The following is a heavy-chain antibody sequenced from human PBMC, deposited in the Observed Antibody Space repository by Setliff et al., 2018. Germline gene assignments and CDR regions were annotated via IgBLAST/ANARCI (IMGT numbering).Heavy chain of an antibody. J-gene: IGHJ5*02. CDR1: GYTFTGYY. V-gene: IGHV1-2*06. CDR3: ARSYYYDSSAANWFDP. CDR2: INPNSGGT. Sequence: ASVKVSCKASGYTFTGYYMHWVRQAPGQGLEWMGRINPNSGGTNYAQKFQGRVTMTRDTSISTAYMELSRLRSDDKAVYYCARSYYYDSSAANWFDPWGQGTLVTV. D-gene: IGHD3-22*01.